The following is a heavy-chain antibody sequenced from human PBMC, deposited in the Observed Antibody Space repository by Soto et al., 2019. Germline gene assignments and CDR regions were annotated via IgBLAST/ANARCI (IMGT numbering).Heavy chain of an antibody. J-gene: IGHJ4*02. CDR2: ISGSGVST. D-gene: IGHD6-19*01. Sequence: GGSLRLSCAASGFTFSSYWMHWVRQAPGKGLEWVSAISGSGVSTYYADSVKGRFTISRDNSKNTLYLQMNSLRAEDTAVYYCAKEGGYSSGWETIDYWGQGTLVTVSS. CDR1: GFTFSSYW. V-gene: IGHV3-23*01. CDR3: AKEGGYSSGWETIDY.